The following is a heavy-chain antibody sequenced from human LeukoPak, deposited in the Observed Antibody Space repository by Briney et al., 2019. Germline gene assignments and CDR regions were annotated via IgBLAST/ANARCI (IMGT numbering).Heavy chain of an antibody. V-gene: IGHV3-23*01. CDR1: GFTFSSYA. J-gene: IGHJ4*02. D-gene: IGHD3-10*01. CDR2: ISGRDTTT. Sequence: VGSLRLSCAASGFTFSSYAMSWVRQAPGKGLEWVSAISGRDTTTYYAESVKGRFTISRDKSKNTLYLQMNSLRAEDTAIYYCAKLWFGESAYFDYWGQGTLVTVSS. CDR3: AKLWFGESAYFDY.